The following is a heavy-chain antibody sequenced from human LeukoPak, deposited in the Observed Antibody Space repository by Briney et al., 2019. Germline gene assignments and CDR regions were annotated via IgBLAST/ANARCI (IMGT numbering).Heavy chain of an antibody. D-gene: IGHD5-12*01. J-gene: IGHJ6*03. CDR3: AKDLRSSGYSGYYYYYYMEV. CDR1: GGSISSYY. Sequence: WETLSLTCTVSGGSISSYYLSWIRQPAGKGLEWIGRIYTSGSTNYNPSLKSRVTMSVDTSKNLFSLQLSSVTAADTAVYYCAKDLRSSGYSGYYYYYYMEVWGKETTVTVSS. CDR2: IYTSGST. V-gene: IGHV4-4*07.